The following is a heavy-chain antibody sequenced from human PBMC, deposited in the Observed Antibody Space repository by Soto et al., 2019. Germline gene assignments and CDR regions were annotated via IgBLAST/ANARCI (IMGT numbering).Heavy chain of an antibody. CDR2: ISGSGGST. CDR3: ANLVVVTASPFDS. D-gene: IGHD2-21*02. V-gene: IGHV3-23*01. Sequence: PGGSLRLSCAASGFTFSSYSMNWVRQAPGKGLEWVSCISGSGGSTYYADSVKGRFTISRDNSKNTLYLQMNRLRAEDTAVYYCANLVVVTASPFDSWGQGTLVTVSS. J-gene: IGHJ4*02. CDR1: GFTFSSYS.